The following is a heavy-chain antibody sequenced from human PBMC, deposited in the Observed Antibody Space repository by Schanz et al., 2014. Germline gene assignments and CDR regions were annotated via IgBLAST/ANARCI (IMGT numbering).Heavy chain of an antibody. CDR2: IYRSGST. Sequence: EVQLVESGGGLIQPGGSLRLSCAASGFAVSSNYLTWVRQAPGQGLEWVSLIYRSGSTYYADSVKGRFTISRDNSKNTLSLLVNSLRGEDTATYYCAKAFRTTKYYGMDVWGQGTTVTVS. CDR3: AKAFRTTKYYGMDV. J-gene: IGHJ6*02. D-gene: IGHD1-1*01. V-gene: IGHV3-53*01. CDR1: GFAVSSNY.